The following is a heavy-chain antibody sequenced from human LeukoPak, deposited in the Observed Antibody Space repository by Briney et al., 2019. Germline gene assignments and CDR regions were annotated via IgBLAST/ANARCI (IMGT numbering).Heavy chain of an antibody. D-gene: IGHD2-2*02. J-gene: IGHJ4*02. Sequence: GGSLRLSCAASGITFTSYWMSWVRQAPVKGLEWVSAISGSGGSTYYADSVKGRFTISRDNSKNTLYLQMNSLRAEDTAVYYCAALDTRSYWGQGTLVTVSS. CDR3: AALDTRSY. CDR1: GITFTSYW. V-gene: IGHV3-23*01. CDR2: ISGSGGST.